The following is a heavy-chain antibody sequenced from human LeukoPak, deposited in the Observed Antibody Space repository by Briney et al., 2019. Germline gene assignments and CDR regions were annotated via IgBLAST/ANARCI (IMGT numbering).Heavy chain of an antibody. CDR2: IYYSGST. J-gene: IGHJ3*02. CDR3: ARDQDSGYCSGGSCYAAFDI. Sequence: SETLSLTCTVSGGSISSYYWSWIRQPPGKGLEWIGYIYYSGSTNYNPSLKSRVTISVDTSKNQFSLKLSSVTAADTAVYYCARDQDSGYCSGGSCYAAFDIWGQGTMVTVSS. CDR1: GGSISSYY. D-gene: IGHD2-15*01. V-gene: IGHV4-59*12.